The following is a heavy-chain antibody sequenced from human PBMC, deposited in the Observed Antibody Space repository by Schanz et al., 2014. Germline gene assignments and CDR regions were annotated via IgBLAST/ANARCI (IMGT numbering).Heavy chain of an antibody. CDR2: IKKDGSEK. Sequence: EVQLAESGGGLVQPGGSLRLSCAASTFTFSSDWMSWVRQAPGKGLEWVANIKKDGSEKYYVDSVKGRFTISRDNAKNSLFLQMNSLRPEDTAVYYCARGRVLESWGQGTLVNVSS. CDR3: ARGRVLES. J-gene: IGHJ5*02. D-gene: IGHD1-1*01. CDR1: TFTFSSDW. V-gene: IGHV3-7*02.